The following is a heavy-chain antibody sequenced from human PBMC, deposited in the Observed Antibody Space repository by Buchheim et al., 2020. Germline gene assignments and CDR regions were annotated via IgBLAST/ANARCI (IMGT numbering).Heavy chain of an antibody. CDR2: IKPDGSEN. CDR1: GFTFSSYW. V-gene: IGHV3-7*01. Sequence: EVQLVESGGGLVQPGGSLRLSCAASGFTFSSYWMSWVRQAPGKGLEWVANIKPDGSENYYVDSVKGRFTISLDNAKNYLYRQMDSLRAEDAAVYYCAREEIAAAAFGYWGQGTL. D-gene: IGHD6-13*01. CDR3: AREEIAAAAFGY. J-gene: IGHJ4*02.